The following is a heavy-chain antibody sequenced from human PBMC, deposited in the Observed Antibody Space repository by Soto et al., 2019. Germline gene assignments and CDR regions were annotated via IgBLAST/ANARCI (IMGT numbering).Heavy chain of an antibody. CDR1: GFTFSSYA. CDR3: AREDYYDSSGYYGPHAFDI. D-gene: IGHD3-22*01. CDR2: ISYDGSNK. V-gene: IGHV3-30-3*01. J-gene: IGHJ3*02. Sequence: QVQLVESGGGVVQPGRSLRLSCAASGFTFSSYAMHWVRQAPGKGLEWVAVISYDGSNKYYADSVKGRFTITRDNSKNTLYLQMNSLRAEDTAVYYCAREDYYDSSGYYGPHAFDIWGQGTMVTVSS.